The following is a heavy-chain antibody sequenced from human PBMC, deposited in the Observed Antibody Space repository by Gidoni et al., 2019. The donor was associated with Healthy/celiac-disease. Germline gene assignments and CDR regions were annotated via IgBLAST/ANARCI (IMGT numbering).Heavy chain of an antibody. Sequence: QVQLQESGPGLVKPSQTLSLTCTVSGGSISSGDYYWSWIRQPPGKGLEWIGYIYYSGSTYYNPALKSRVTISVDTSKNLFSLKLSSVTAADTAVYYCARASGSYLDDAFDIWGQGTMVTVSS. CDR2: IYYSGST. CDR3: ARASGSYLDDAFDI. D-gene: IGHD1-26*01. J-gene: IGHJ3*02. V-gene: IGHV4-30-4*01. CDR1: GGSISSGDYY.